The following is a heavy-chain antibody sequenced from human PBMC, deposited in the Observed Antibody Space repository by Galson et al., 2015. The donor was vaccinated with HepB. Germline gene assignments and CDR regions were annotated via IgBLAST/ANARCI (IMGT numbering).Heavy chain of an antibody. D-gene: IGHD6-13*01. CDR3: AKNAAAGTMGWFDP. CDR1: GFTFRSYA. V-gene: IGHV3-23*01. Sequence: SLRLSCAASGFTFRSYAMSWVRQAPGKGLEWVSAISGSGGSTYYADSVKGRFTISRDNSKNTLYLQMNSLRTEDTAVDYCAKNAAAGTMGWFDPWGQGTLVTVSS. J-gene: IGHJ5*02. CDR2: ISGSGGST.